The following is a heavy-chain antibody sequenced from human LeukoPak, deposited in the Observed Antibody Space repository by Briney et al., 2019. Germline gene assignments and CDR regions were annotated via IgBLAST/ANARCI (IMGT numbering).Heavy chain of an antibody. CDR1: GFTFDDYT. Sequence: GGSLRLSCAASGFTFDDYTMHWVGHAPGKGVEWVSLISWDGGSTYYADSVKGGFTISRDNSKNSLYLQMNSLRTEDTALYYCPKDMRYYYGMDVWGQGTPVTVSS. CDR3: PKDMRYYYGMDV. CDR2: ISWDGGST. J-gene: IGHJ6*02. V-gene: IGHV3-43*01.